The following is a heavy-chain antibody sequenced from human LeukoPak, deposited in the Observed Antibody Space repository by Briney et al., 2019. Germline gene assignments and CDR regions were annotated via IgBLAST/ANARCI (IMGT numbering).Heavy chain of an antibody. V-gene: IGHV1-69*05. J-gene: IGHJ4*02. CDR1: GGTFSSYA. CDR2: IIPIFGTA. D-gene: IGHD5-18*01. Sequence: ASVKVSCKASGGTFSSYAISWVRQAPGQGLEWMGGIIPIFGTANYAQKFQGRVTTTTDESTSTAYMELSSLRSEDTAVYYCARGASDTAMDYFDYWGQGTLVTVSS. CDR3: ARGASDTAMDYFDY.